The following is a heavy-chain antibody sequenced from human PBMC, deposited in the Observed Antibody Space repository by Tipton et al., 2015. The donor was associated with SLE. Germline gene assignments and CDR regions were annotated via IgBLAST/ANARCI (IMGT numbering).Heavy chain of an antibody. CDR2: INHSGGT. V-gene: IGHV4-34*01. CDR3: ARHRARRGGYDF. J-gene: IGHJ3*01. Sequence: TLSLTCAVYGGSFSGYYWSWIRQPPGKGLEWIGEINHSGGTNYNPSLKSRVTISVDTSKNQFSLKLSSVTAADTAVYYCARHRARRGGYDFWGQGTLVTVSS. CDR1: GGSFSGYY. D-gene: IGHD1-20*01.